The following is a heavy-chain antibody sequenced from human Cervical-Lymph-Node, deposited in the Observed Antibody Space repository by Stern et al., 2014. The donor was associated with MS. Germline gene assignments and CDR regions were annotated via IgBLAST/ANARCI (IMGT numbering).Heavy chain of an antibody. Sequence: QVQLVQSGAEVKKPGASVKVSCKASGYTFTSYYMHWVRQAPGQGLEWMGIINPSGGSTRYAQKFQGRVLMTRDTSTSTVYMELSSLRSEDTAVYYCARDLGRGYFDYWGQGTLVTVSS. J-gene: IGHJ4*02. V-gene: IGHV1-46*01. CDR3: ARDLGRGYFDY. CDR2: INPSGGST. CDR1: GYTFTSYY.